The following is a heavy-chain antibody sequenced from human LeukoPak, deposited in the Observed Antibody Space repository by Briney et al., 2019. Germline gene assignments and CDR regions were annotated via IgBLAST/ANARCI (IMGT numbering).Heavy chain of an antibody. CDR2: ISASSSYI. J-gene: IGHJ4*02. CDR1: GFTSSSYT. Sequence: PGGSLRHSCAVSGFTSSSYTLNWVRQAPGKGLEWVSSISASSSYIYYADSVKGRFTISRDNAKNSLYLQMNSLRAEDTAVYYCARAISAAGSEDYWGQGTLVIVSS. D-gene: IGHD6-13*01. CDR3: ARAISAAGSEDY. V-gene: IGHV3-21*01.